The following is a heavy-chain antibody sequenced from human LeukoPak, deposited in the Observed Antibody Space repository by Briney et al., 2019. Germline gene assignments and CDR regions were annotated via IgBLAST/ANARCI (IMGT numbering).Heavy chain of an antibody. CDR3: ARDLRPFCGGDCYRAWFDP. D-gene: IGHD2-21*02. V-gene: IGHV3-30*04. Sequence: GRSLRLSCAASGFTFSDYAIHWVRQAPGKGLEWVAVISYDESHENYADSVKGRFTISRDKSKDTLYLQMNSLRPEDTAIYYCARDLRPFCGGDCYRAWFDPWGQGTLVTVSS. CDR1: GFTFSDYA. CDR2: ISYDESHE. J-gene: IGHJ5*02.